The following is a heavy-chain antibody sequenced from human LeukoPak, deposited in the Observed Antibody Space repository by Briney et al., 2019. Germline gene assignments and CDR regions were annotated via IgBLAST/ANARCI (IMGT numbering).Heavy chain of an antibody. V-gene: IGHV3-48*03. CDR2: ISSSGSTI. Sequence: GGSLRLSCAASGFTFSSYEMNWVRQAPGKGLEWVSYISSSGSTIYYADSVKGRFTISRDNSKNTLYLQMNSLRAEDTAVYYCAVIGELSTIDYWGQGTLVTVSS. J-gene: IGHJ4*02. D-gene: IGHD3-10*01. CDR1: GFTFSSYE. CDR3: AVIGELSTIDY.